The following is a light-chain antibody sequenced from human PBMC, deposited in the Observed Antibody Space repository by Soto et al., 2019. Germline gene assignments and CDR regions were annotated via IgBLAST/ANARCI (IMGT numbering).Light chain of an antibody. V-gene: IGLV2-14*01. CDR2: EVT. J-gene: IGLJ1*01. CDR1: SSDVGGHNY. Sequence: QSALTQPASVSASPGQSITISCTGTSSDVGGHNYVSWYQQHPGKAPKLMIYEVTNRPSGVSNRFSGSKSGNTASLTISGLQAEDEADYYCSSYPSSNTSVFGTGTKLTVL. CDR3: SSYPSSNTSV.